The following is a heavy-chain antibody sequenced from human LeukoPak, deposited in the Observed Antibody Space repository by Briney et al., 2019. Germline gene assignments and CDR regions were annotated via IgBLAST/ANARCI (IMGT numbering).Heavy chain of an antibody. Sequence: SETLSLTCTVSGVSISRDYWSWIRQPPGKGLDGIGYIYYTGSTNYNPSLKSRVTISVDTSKNQSSLKLSSVTDADTAVYYCARVARITIFIGFDYWGQGPLVPVSS. D-gene: IGHD3-9*01. CDR2: IYYTGST. CDR3: ARVARITIFIGFDY. CDR1: GVSISRDY. J-gene: IGHJ4*02. V-gene: IGHV4-59*01.